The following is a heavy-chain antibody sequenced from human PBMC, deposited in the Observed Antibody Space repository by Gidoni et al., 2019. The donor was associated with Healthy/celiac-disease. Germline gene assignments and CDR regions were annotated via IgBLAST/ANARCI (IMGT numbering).Heavy chain of an antibody. CDR2: ISTSGST. J-gene: IGHJ3*02. D-gene: IGHD3-10*02. CDR3: AREAPLGTMMGDDAFDI. V-gene: IGHV4-61*02. Sequence: QVQLQESGPGLVKPSQTLSLTCTVSGGSISSGSYYWSWIRPPARKGLEWIGRISTSGSTNYNPSLKSRVTISVDTSKIQFSLKLSSVTAADTAVYYCAREAPLGTMMGDDAFDIWGQGTMVTVSS. CDR1: GGSISSGSYY.